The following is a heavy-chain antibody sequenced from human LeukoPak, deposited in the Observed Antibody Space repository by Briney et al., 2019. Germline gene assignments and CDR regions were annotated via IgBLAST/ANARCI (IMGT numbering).Heavy chain of an antibody. CDR2: ISYFSSYI. Sequence: GGSLRLSCAASGFTFSSYGMSWVRQAPGKGLEWVSSISYFSSYIYYADSLKGRFTISRDNAKNSLYLQMNSLRVEDTAVYYCARDPGDRRPGYSNSVDYWGQGTLVTVSS. CDR3: ARDPGDRRPGYSNSVDY. CDR1: GFTFSSYG. D-gene: IGHD6-13*01. V-gene: IGHV3-21*01. J-gene: IGHJ4*02.